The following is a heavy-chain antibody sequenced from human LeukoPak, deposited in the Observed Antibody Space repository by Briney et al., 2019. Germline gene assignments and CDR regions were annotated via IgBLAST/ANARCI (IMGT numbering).Heavy chain of an antibody. D-gene: IGHD2-2*01. CDR3: ARSVVVPTAIGDWFDP. CDR1: GGSISSHY. Sequence: SETLSLTCTVSGGSISSHYWSRVRQPPGKGLEWIGYIYYSGSTNYNPSLKSRVTISVDTSKNQFSLKLSSVTAADTAVYYCARSVVVPTAIGDWFDPWGQGTLVTVSS. J-gene: IGHJ5*02. V-gene: IGHV4-59*11. CDR2: IYYSGST.